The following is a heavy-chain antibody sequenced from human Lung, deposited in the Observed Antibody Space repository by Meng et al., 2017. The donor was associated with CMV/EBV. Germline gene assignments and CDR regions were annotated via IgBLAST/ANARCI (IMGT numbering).Heavy chain of an antibody. Sequence: SXTXSLXCTVSGGSISSYYWSWIRQPPGKGLEWIGYIYYSGSTNYNPSLKSRVTISVDTSKNQFSLKLSSVTAADTAVYYCARNSPAAPHYYYYGMDVWVQGNXVTVSS. CDR2: IYYSGST. J-gene: IGHJ6*02. CDR1: GGSISSYY. CDR3: ARNSPAAPHYYYYGMDV. D-gene: IGHD2-2*01. V-gene: IGHV4-59*01.